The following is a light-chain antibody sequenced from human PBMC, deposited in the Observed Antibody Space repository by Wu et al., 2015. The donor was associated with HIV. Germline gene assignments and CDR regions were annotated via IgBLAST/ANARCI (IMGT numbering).Light chain of an antibody. V-gene: IGKV3-20*01. Sequence: EIVMTQSPATLSVSPGERATLSCRASQSVSSNLAWYQQKPGQAPRLLIYGASSRATGIPDRFSGSGSGTDFTLTIRRLEPEDFAVYYCQQYGSSFGQGTKLEIK. J-gene: IGKJ2*01. CDR3: QQYGSS. CDR2: GAS. CDR1: QSVSSN.